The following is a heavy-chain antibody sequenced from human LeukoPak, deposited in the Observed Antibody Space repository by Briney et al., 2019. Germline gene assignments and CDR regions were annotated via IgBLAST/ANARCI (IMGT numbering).Heavy chain of an antibody. J-gene: IGHJ4*02. D-gene: IGHD5-12*01. CDR3: TTDGYRGYEGLYDY. Sequence: GGSLRLSWSTPGLPFSNTWVSSVRHPRGKGRELVERIKRKNDGGTTDYAAPVKGRFIISRDDSKNTLYLQLNSLKTEDTAVYYCTTDGYRGYEGLYDYWGQGTLVTVSS. V-gene: IGHV3-15*01. CDR1: GLPFSNTW. CDR2: IKRKNDGGTT.